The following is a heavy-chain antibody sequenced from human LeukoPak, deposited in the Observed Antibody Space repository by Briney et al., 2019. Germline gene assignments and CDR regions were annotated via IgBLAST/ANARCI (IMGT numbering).Heavy chain of an antibody. CDR3: ARDETGTTGKGDY. CDR1: GGTFSSSA. D-gene: IGHD1-7*01. J-gene: IGHJ4*02. Sequence: SVKVSCKASGGTFSSSAISWVRQAPGQGLEWMGGIIPIFGTANYAQKFQGRVTMTTDESTSTAYMELSSLRFEDTAVYYCARDETGTTGKGDYWGQGTLVTVSS. V-gene: IGHV1-69*05. CDR2: IIPIFGTA.